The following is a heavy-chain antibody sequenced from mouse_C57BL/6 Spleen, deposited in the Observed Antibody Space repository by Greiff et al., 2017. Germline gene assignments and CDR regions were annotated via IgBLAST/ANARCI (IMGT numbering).Heavy chain of an antibody. D-gene: IGHD4-1*01. CDR1: GYSFTDYN. V-gene: IGHV1-39*01. J-gene: IGHJ2*01. CDR2: INPNYGTT. CDR3: ARRAAGTKNYFDD. Sequence: VQLQQSGPELVKPGASVKISCKASGYSFTDYNMNWVKQSNGKSLEWIGEINPNYGTTSYNQKFKGKATLTVDQSSSTAYMQLSSLTSEDSAVYYCARRAAGTKNYFDDWGQGTTLTVSS.